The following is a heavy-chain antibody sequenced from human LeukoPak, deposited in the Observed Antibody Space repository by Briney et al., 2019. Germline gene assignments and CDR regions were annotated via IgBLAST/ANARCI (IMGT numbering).Heavy chain of an antibody. CDR2: INHSGST. CDR3: ARGHRIAVAGADFDY. Sequence: PSETLSLTCAVYGGSFSGYYWSWIRQPPGKGLEWIGEINHSGSTNYNPSLKSRVTISVDTSKNQFSLKLSSVTAADTAVYYCARGHRIAVAGADFDYWGQGTLVTVSS. V-gene: IGHV4-34*01. CDR1: GGSFSGYY. J-gene: IGHJ4*02. D-gene: IGHD6-19*01.